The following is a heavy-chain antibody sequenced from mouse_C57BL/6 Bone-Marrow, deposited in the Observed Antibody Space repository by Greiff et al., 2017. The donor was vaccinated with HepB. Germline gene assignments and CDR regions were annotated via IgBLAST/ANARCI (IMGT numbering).Heavy chain of an antibody. V-gene: IGHV1-50*01. CDR3: AWFYFDY. D-gene: IGHD1-1*02. CDR2: IDPSDSYT. J-gene: IGHJ2*01. CDR1: GYTFTSYW. Sequence: QVQLQQPGAELVKPGASVKLSCKASGYTFTSYWMQWVKQRPGQGLEWIGEIDPSDSYTNYNQKFKGKATLTVDTSSSTAYMQLSSLTSEDSAVYYCAWFYFDYWGQGTTLTVSS.